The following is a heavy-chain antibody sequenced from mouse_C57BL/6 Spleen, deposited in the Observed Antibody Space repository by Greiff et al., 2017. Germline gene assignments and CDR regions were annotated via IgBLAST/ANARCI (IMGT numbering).Heavy chain of an antibody. CDR1: GFTFSDYG. CDR3: ARSSYGGMDY. J-gene: IGHJ4*01. Sequence: EVQVVESGGGLVKPGGSLKLSCAASGFTFSDYGMHWVRQAPEKGLEWVAYISSGSSTIYYADTVKGRVTISRDNAKNTLFLQMTSLRSEDTAMYYCARSSYGGMDYWGQGTSVTVSS. CDR2: ISSGSSTI. V-gene: IGHV5-17*01. D-gene: IGHD1-1*01.